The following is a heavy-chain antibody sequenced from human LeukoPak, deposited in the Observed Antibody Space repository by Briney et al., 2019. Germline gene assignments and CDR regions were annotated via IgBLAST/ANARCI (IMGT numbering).Heavy chain of an antibody. Sequence: PGGSLRLSCAASGFTFDDYAMHWVHQAPGKGLEWVSLISGAGGSTYYADSVKGRFTISRDNSKNSLYLQMNSLRTEDTALYYCAKEFGVGAPPGYYGMDVWGQGTTVTVSS. CDR2: ISGAGGST. V-gene: IGHV3-43*02. D-gene: IGHD1-26*01. CDR1: GFTFDDYA. CDR3: AKEFGVGAPPGYYGMDV. J-gene: IGHJ6*02.